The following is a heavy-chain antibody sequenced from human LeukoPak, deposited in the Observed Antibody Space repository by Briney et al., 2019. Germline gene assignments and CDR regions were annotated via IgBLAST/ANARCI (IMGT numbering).Heavy chain of an antibody. CDR1: GFTFISYA. V-gene: IGHV3-30*04. D-gene: IGHD6-13*01. CDR2: ISYDGSNK. J-gene: IGHJ4*02. CDR3: AIGIAAAGRFDY. Sequence: GRSLRLSCAASGFTFISYAMHWVRQAPGKGLEWVAVISYDGSNKYYADSVKGRFTISRDNSKNTLYLQMNSLRAEDTAVYYCAIGIAAAGRFDYWGQGTLVTVSS.